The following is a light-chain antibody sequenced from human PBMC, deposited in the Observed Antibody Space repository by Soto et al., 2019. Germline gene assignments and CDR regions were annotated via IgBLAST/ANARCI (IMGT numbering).Light chain of an antibody. CDR2: VAS. V-gene: IGKV3-15*01. CDR3: QQYDNWPWT. CDR1: QSISDT. J-gene: IGKJ1*01. Sequence: EIEMTQSPATLSVSPWGRATLSCRPSQSISDTVAWSQQNPGKAPRLLIYVASRSATGFPARFSGSGSGTDFTLTISSLQSEDFAVYYCQQYDNWPWTFGQGTKVDIK.